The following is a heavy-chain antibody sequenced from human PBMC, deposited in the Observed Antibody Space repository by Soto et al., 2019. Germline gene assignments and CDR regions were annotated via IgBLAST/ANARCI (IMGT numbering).Heavy chain of an antibody. D-gene: IGHD2-15*01. V-gene: IGHV3-11*01. CDR2: ISSSGSGI. CDR1: GFTFSDYY. Sequence: LRLSCAASGFTFSDYYMTWIRQAPGKGLEWVSYISSSGSGIYYPDSMKGRFTISRDNAKKLLYLQMSSLRAEDTAVYYCARAYSDAFDIWGQGTMVTVSS. CDR3: ARAYSDAFDI. J-gene: IGHJ3*02.